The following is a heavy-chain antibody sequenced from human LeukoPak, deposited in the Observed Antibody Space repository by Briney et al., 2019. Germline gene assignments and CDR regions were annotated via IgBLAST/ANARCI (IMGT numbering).Heavy chain of an antibody. V-gene: IGHV3-23*01. CDR2: ISGSGGST. Sequence: PGGSLRLSCAASGFTFSRYAMSWVRQAPGKGLEWVSAISGSGGSTYYADSVKGRFTISRDNSKNTLYLQMNSLRAEDTAVYYCASSTVTRTDYFDYWGQGTLVTVSS. CDR1: GFTFSRYA. D-gene: IGHD4-17*01. J-gene: IGHJ4*02. CDR3: ASSTVTRTDYFDY.